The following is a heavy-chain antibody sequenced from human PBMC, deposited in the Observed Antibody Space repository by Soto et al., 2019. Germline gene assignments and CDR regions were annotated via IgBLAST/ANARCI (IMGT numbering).Heavy chain of an antibody. CDR1: GFTFSTYS. Sequence: GGSLRLSCAASGFTFSTYSMSWVRQAPGKGLEWVANIKQDGSEKYYVDSVKGRFTISRDNAKNSLYLQMNSLRAEDTAVYYCARGRGVDVWGQGTTVTVS. CDR3: ARGRGVDV. J-gene: IGHJ6*02. CDR2: IKQDGSEK. V-gene: IGHV3-7*01.